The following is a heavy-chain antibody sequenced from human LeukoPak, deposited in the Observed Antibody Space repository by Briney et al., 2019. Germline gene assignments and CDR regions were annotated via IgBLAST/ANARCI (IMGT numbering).Heavy chain of an antibody. CDR3: AKHYMGSSYNRGLDY. D-gene: IGHD3-10*01. V-gene: IGHV4-39*01. CDR1: GGSISSSTYY. Sequence: KSSETLSLTCTVSGGSISSSTYYWGWIRQPPGKGLEWIGSIYYSGYTYYNPSLESRVTISVDTSKNQFSLKLSSVTAADTAIYYCAKHYMGSSYNRGLDYWGHGTLVTVSS. J-gene: IGHJ4*01. CDR2: IYYSGYT.